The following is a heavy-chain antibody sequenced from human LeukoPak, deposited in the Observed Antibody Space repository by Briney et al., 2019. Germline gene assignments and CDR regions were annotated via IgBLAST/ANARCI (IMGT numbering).Heavy chain of an antibody. V-gene: IGHV3-23*01. Sequence: AGGSLRLSCAASGFTFSSYAMSWVRQAPGKGREWVSAISGSGGSTYYADSVKGRFTISRDNSKNTLYLQMNSLRAEDTAVYYCAKDGYSSCCYYWFDPWGQGTLVTVSS. CDR3: AKDGYSSCCYYWFDP. CDR1: GFTFSSYA. J-gene: IGHJ5*02. D-gene: IGHD6-13*01. CDR2: ISGSGGST.